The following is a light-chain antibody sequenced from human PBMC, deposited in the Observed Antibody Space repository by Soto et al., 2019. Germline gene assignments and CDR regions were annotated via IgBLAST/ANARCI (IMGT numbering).Light chain of an antibody. CDR1: QGIRND. CDR2: AAS. Sequence: DIQMTQSLSSLSASVGDRVTITCRASQGIRNDLGWYQQKPGKAPKRLIYAASSLQSGVPSRFSGSGSGKLFTLTFSSLQSEDFASSYRLQHNTYPLTFGGGTKVEIK. J-gene: IGKJ4*01. CDR3: LQHNTYPLT. V-gene: IGKV1-17*01.